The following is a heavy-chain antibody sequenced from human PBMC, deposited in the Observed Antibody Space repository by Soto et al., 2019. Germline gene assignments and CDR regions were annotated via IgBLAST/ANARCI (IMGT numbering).Heavy chain of an antibody. CDR2: INPSGGST. J-gene: IGHJ6*03. D-gene: IGHD2-2*01. CDR3: ARGVVVVPAAIYYYYYYMDV. CDR1: GYTFTSYY. V-gene: IGHV1-46*03. Sequence: ASVKLSCKASGYTFTSYYMHWVRQAPGQGLEWMGIINPSGGSTSYAQKFQGRVTMTRDTSTSTVYMELSSLRSEDTAVYYCARGVVVVPAAIYYYYYYMDVWGKGTTVTVSS.